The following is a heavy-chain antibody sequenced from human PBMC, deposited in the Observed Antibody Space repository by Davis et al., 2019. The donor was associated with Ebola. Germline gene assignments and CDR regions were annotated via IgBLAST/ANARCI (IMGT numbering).Heavy chain of an antibody. CDR2: INHSGST. CDR1: GGSFSGYY. J-gene: IGHJ4*02. CDR3: ARELGYCTNGVCPSDY. D-gene: IGHD2-8*01. Sequence: PSETLSLTCAVYGGSFSGYYWSWIRQPPGKGLEWIGEINHSGSTNYNPSLKSRVTISVDTSKNQFSLKLSSVTAADTAVYYCARELGYCTNGVCPSDYWGQGTLVTVSS. V-gene: IGHV4-34*01.